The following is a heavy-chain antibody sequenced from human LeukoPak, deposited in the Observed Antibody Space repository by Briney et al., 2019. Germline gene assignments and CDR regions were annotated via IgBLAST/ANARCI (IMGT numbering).Heavy chain of an antibody. CDR1: GGSIRSSSYY. CDR2: IYYSGST. V-gene: IGHV4-39*01. CDR3: ARTRYSYGTGDAFDI. Sequence: SETLSLTCTVSGGSIRSSSYYWGWIRQPPGKGLEWIGSIYYSGSTYYNPSLKSRVTISVDTSKNQFSLKLSSVTAADTAVYYCARTRYSYGTGDAFDIWGQGTMVTVSS. J-gene: IGHJ3*02. D-gene: IGHD5-18*01.